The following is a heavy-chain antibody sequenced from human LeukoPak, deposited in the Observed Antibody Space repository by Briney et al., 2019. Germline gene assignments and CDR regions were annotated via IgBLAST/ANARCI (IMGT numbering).Heavy chain of an antibody. D-gene: IGHD6-19*01. CDR3: AIPLDSHSSGWYYFDY. V-gene: IGHV5-51*01. J-gene: IGHJ4*02. CDR1: GYSFTSYW. Sequence: GESLKISCKGSGYSFTSYWIGWVRQMPGKGLEWMGIIYPGDSDTRYSPSFQGQVTISADKSISTAYLQWSSLKASDTAMYYCAIPLDSHSSGWYYFDYWGQGTLVTVSS. CDR2: IYPGDSDT.